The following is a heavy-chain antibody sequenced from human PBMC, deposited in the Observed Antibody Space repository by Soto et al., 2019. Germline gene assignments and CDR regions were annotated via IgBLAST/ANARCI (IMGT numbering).Heavy chain of an antibody. Sequence: LRLYCVASGFTLSTYWMAWVRQTPGKGLEFVANIRPDGNEINYVDSVKGRFTISRDNAKNSLFLQMNSLRHDDTAVYYCGTDQWGGAFDIGGQGTTVTVSS. V-gene: IGHV3-7*01. D-gene: IGHD3-10*01. J-gene: IGHJ3*02. CDR3: GTDQWGGAFDI. CDR2: IRPDGNEI. CDR1: GFTLSTYW.